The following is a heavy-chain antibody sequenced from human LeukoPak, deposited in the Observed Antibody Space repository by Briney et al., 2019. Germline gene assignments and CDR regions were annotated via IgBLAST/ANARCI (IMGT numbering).Heavy chain of an antibody. CDR2: ITTSSTYT. J-gene: IGHJ4*02. CDR3: ARDRGDSSGYYLRY. V-gene: IGHV3-21*01. Sequence: GGSLRLSCEASGFSFSSYNMDWVRQTPGKGLEWISSITTSSTYTFYADSVKGRFTISRDNARNSLYLQMNSLRAEDTAVYYRARDRGDSSGYYLRYWGQGTLVTVSS. CDR1: GFSFSSYN. D-gene: IGHD3-22*01.